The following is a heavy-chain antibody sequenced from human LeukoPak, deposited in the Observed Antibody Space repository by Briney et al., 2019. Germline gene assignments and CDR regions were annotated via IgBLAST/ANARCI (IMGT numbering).Heavy chain of an antibody. CDR2: IIPILGIA. Sequence: GASVKVSCKASGGTFSSYAISWVRQAPGQGLEWMGRIIPILGIANYAQKFQGRVTITADKSTSTAYVELSSLRSEDTAVYYCARDRPPDYGSGSYPWYFDLWGRGTLVTVSS. D-gene: IGHD3-10*01. V-gene: IGHV1-69*04. J-gene: IGHJ2*01. CDR3: ARDRPPDYGSGSYPWYFDL. CDR1: GGTFSSYA.